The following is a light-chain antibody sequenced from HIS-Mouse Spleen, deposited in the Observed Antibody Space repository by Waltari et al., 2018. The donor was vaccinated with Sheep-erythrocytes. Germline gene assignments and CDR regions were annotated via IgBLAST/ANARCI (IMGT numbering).Light chain of an antibody. CDR2: EVS. CDR3: SSYAGSNNWV. Sequence: QSALTQPPSASGSPGQSVTISCTGTSSDVGCSNCVLWYQQHPGKAPKLMIYEVSKRPSGVPDRFSGSKSGNTASLTVSGLQAEDEADYYCSSYAGSNNWVFGGGTKLTVL. J-gene: IGLJ3*02. CDR1: SSDVGCSNC. V-gene: IGLV2-8*01.